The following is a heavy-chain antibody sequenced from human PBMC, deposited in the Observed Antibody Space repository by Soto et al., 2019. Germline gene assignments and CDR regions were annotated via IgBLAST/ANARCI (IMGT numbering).Heavy chain of an antibody. D-gene: IGHD2-15*01. V-gene: IGHV3-21*01. J-gene: IGHJ4*02. Sequence: GGSLRLSCAASGFTFSSYSMNWVRQAPGKGLEWVSSISSSSSYIYYADSVKGRFTISRDNAKNSLYLQMNSLRAEDTAVYYCARDGCSGGSCYFDYWGQGTLVTVSS. CDR3: ARDGCSGGSCYFDY. CDR2: ISSSSSYI. CDR1: GFTFSSYS.